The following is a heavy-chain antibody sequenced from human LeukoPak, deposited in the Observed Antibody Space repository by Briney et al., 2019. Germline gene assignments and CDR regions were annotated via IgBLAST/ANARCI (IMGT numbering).Heavy chain of an antibody. Sequence: SVKVSCKASGGTFSSYAISWVRQAPGQGLEWMGGIIPIFGTANYAQKFQGRVTITADESTSTAYMELSSLRSEDTAMYYCARDKHGVGATQNWLDPWGQGTLVTVSS. V-gene: IGHV1-69*13. CDR2: IIPIFGTA. J-gene: IGHJ5*02. CDR1: GGTFSSYA. CDR3: ARDKHGVGATQNWLDP. D-gene: IGHD1-26*01.